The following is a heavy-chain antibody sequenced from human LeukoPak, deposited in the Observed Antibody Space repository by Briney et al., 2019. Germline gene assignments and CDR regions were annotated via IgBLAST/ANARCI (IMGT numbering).Heavy chain of an antibody. CDR3: ARAGYSYGYGVDYYYYYGIDV. J-gene: IGHJ6*02. D-gene: IGHD5-18*01. CDR2: IYSGGST. Sequence: GGSLRLSCAASGFTVSSNYMSWVRQAPGKGLEWVSVIYSGGSTYYADSVKGRFTISRDNSKNTLYLQMNSLRPDDTAVYYCARAGYSYGYGVDYYYYYGIDVWGQGTTVTVSS. V-gene: IGHV3-53*01. CDR1: GFTVSSNY.